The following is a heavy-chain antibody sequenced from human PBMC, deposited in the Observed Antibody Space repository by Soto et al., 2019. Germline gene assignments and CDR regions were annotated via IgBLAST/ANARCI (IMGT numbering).Heavy chain of an antibody. CDR3: ARGDIVVVPAAIYMDV. CDR1: GGSISSGGYY. CDR2: IYYSGST. Sequence: QVQLQESGPGLVKPSQTLSLTCTVSGGSISSGGYYWSWIRQHPGKGLEGIGYIYYSGSTYYNPSLKSRVTISVDTSKNQFSLKLSSVTAADTAVYYCARGDIVVVPAAIYMDVWGKGTAVTVSS. D-gene: IGHD2-2*01. V-gene: IGHV4-31*03. J-gene: IGHJ6*03.